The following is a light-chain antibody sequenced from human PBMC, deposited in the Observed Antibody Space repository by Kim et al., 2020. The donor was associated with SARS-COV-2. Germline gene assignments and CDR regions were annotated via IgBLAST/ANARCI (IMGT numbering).Light chain of an antibody. CDR1: ESIRSW. CDR3: QQYSSYRT. Sequence: DIQMTQSPSTLSSSVGDSVTITCRASESIRSWLAWYQQKPGQAPKLLIYKASSLESGVPSRFSGSGSGTEFTLTISSLQPDDFATYYCQQYSSYRTFGQGTKVDIK. J-gene: IGKJ1*01. V-gene: IGKV1-5*03. CDR2: KAS.